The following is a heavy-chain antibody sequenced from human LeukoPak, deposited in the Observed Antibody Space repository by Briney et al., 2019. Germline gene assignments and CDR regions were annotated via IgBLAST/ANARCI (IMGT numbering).Heavy chain of an antibody. D-gene: IGHD4-17*01. V-gene: IGHV4-59*08. CDR2: IHYSGST. CDR1: GGSISGYY. Sequence: PSETLSLTCAVSGGSISGYYWNWIRQPPGKGLEWIGNIHYSGSTNYNSSLKSRVTIAVDTSKNQFSLRLSSVTAADTAVYYCARTGEVTTVCDSWGQGNLVTVSS. J-gene: IGHJ4*02. CDR3: ARTGEVTTVCDS.